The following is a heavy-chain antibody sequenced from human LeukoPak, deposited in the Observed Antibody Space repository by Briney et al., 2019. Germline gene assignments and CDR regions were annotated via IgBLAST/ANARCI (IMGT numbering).Heavy chain of an antibody. D-gene: IGHD6-13*01. CDR1: GYTFTGYY. Sequence: ASVKVSCKASGYTFTGYYMHWVRQAPGQGLEWMGWINPNSGGTNYAQKFQGRVTMTRDTSISTAYMELSRLRSDDTAVYYCARDGMVIAAAGYYFYYYMDVWGKGTTVTISS. V-gene: IGHV1-2*02. CDR3: ARDGMVIAAAGYYFYYYMDV. J-gene: IGHJ6*03. CDR2: INPNSGGT.